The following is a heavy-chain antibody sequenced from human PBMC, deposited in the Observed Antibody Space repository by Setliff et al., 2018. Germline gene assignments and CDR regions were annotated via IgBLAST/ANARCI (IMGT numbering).Heavy chain of an antibody. Sequence: GSLRLSCAASGFTFSSYGLNWVRQPPGKGLEWIGEINHSGSTNYNPSLKSRVTISVDTSKNQFSLKLSSVTAADTALYYCTVYNTGSSKDHYWGQGTPVTVSS. CDR1: GFTFSSYG. CDR2: INHSGST. J-gene: IGHJ4*02. D-gene: IGHD2-8*02. CDR3: TVYNTGSSKDHY. V-gene: IGHV4-34*08.